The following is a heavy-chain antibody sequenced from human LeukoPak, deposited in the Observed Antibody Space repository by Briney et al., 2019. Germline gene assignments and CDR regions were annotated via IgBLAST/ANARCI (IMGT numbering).Heavy chain of an antibody. CDR3: AREKRGYSYGHTDYYYYYGMDV. Sequence: GGSLRLSCAASGFTFSSYSMNWVRQAPGKGLEWVSSISSSSSYIYYADSVKGRFTISRDNAKNSLYPQMNSLRAEDTAVYYCAREKRGYSYGHTDYYYYYGMDVWGQGTTVTVSS. CDR2: ISSSSSYI. D-gene: IGHD5-18*01. J-gene: IGHJ6*02. CDR1: GFTFSSYS. V-gene: IGHV3-21*01.